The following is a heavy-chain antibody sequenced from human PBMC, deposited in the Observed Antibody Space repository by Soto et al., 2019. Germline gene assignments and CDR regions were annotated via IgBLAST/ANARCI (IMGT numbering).Heavy chain of an antibody. CDR1: GFTFGTYA. J-gene: IGHJ5*02. Sequence: PGGSLRLSCAASGFTFGTYAMNWVRQAPGKGLGWVSGISGSGGSTYYSDSVKGRFTISRDNSKNTLYLQMNSLRADDTAVYYCAKDRSVDTRDWFDPWGQGTLVTVSS. CDR2: ISGSGGST. V-gene: IGHV3-23*01. D-gene: IGHD5-18*01. CDR3: AKDRSVDTRDWFDP.